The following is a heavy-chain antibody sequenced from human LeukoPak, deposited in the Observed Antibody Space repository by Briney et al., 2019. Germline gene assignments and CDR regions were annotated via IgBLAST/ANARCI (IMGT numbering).Heavy chain of an antibody. CDR2: ISCRGGST. Sequence: PGGSLRLACSAAGVTFSSYAMSWVRQAPGKGLEWVSAISCRGGSTYYADSVKGRFTISRDNSKNTLYLQMNSLRADAPALYYCAQCLAAADPYYYSSHIDLWRKGPTVTVPS. CDR1: GVTFSSYA. CDR3: AQCLAAADPYYYSSHIDL. D-gene: IGHD4-11*01. J-gene: IGHJ6*03. V-gene: IGHV3-23*01.